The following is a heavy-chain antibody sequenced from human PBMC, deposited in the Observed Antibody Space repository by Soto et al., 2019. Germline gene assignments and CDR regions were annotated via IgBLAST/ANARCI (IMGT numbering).Heavy chain of an antibody. CDR2: IYYSGST. CDR3: ARDRLMATAGTARHYFGLDV. V-gene: IGHV4-31*03. CDR1: GGSIRSGGYY. J-gene: IGHJ6*02. Sequence: PSETLSLTCTVSGGSIRSGGYYWSWVRQSPWRGLEWIGNIYYSGSTYYNPSLKSRLTISVDTSKNQFSLNLSSVTAADTAVYYCARDRLMATAGTARHYFGLDVWGQGTTVTVSS. D-gene: IGHD5-18*01.